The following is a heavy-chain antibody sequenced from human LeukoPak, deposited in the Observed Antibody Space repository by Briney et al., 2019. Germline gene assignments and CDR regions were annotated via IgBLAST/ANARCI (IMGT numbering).Heavy chain of an antibody. CDR2: IKSKTDCGTT. CDR1: GFTFSNAW. V-gene: IGHV3-15*01. Sequence: GGSLRLSCAASGFTFSNAWMSWVRQAPGKGLEWVGRIKSKTDCGTTDYAAPVKGRFTISRDDSKNTLYLQMNSLKTEDTAVYYCTTVGQSGYYDSAGYYYFDYWGQGTLVTVSS. D-gene: IGHD3-22*01. CDR3: TTVGQSGYYDSAGYYYFDY. J-gene: IGHJ4*02.